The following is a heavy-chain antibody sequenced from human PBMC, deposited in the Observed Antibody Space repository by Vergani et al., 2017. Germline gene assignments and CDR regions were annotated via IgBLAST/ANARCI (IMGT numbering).Heavy chain of an antibody. D-gene: IGHD2-15*01. V-gene: IGHV3-21*01. CDR2: ISGSSSYI. CDR3: ARDPGCCSGGSCYVEEGGDY. Sequence: EVQLVESGGGLVKPGGSLRLSCAASGFTFSTYSLNWVRQAPGKGLEWVSSISGSSSYIYYADSVKGRFTISRDNAKNSLYLKMNSLRAEDTAVYYCARDPGCCSGGSCYVEEGGDYWGQGTLVTVSS. CDR1: GFTFSTYS. J-gene: IGHJ4*02.